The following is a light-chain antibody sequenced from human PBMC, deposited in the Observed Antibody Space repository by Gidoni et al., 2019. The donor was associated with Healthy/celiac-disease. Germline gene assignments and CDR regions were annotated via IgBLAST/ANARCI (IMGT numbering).Light chain of an antibody. V-gene: IGLV1-40*01. Sequence: QSVLTQPPSVSGAPGQRVTISCTGSSSNIGAGYDVHWYQQLPGTAPKLLIYGNSNRPPGGPDRFSGSKSGTSASLAITGLQAEDEADYYCQSYDSSLSVVFGGGTKLTVL. J-gene: IGLJ2*01. CDR2: GNS. CDR3: QSYDSSLSVV. CDR1: SSNIGAGYD.